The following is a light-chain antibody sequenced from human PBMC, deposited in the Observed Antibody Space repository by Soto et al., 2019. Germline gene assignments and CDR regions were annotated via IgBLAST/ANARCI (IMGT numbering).Light chain of an antibody. CDR2: LEGSGSY. CDR1: SGHSSHI. CDR3: ETWDSNIHWV. J-gene: IGLJ3*02. V-gene: IGLV4-60*02. Sequence: QLVLTQSSSASASLGSSVNLTCTLSSGHSSHIIAWHQQQPGKAPRYLMKLEGSGSYNKGSGVPDRFSGSSSGADRYLIISNLQFEDEADYYCETWDSNIHWVFGGGTKLTVL.